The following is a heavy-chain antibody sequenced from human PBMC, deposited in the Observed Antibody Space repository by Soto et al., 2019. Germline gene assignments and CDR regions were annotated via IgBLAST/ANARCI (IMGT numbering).Heavy chain of an antibody. D-gene: IGHD3-22*01. CDR3: ASVGYYDSSGSYPLFNWFDP. J-gene: IGHJ5*02. CDR1: GFTFSSYW. V-gene: IGHV3-7*03. CDR2: IKQDGSEE. Sequence: GGSLRLSCAASGFTFSSYWMSWVRQAPGKGLEWVANIKQDGSEEYYVDSVKGRFTISRDNAKNSLYLQMNSLRAEDTAVYYCASVGYYDSSGSYPLFNWFDPWGQGTLVTVSS.